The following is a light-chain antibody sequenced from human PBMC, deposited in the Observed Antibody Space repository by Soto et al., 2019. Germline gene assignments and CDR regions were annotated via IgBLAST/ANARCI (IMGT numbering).Light chain of an antibody. Sequence: IVMTPSPAPLSVSPGEGATVSCMASQSVGSHLAWYQHKPGQAPRLLFYDASTRATGIPARFSGSGSGTEFTLTISSLQSEDFAVYYCQHYHGWPITFGQGALLEIK. J-gene: IGKJ5*01. CDR2: DAS. CDR1: QSVGSH. CDR3: QHYHGWPIT. V-gene: IGKV3-15*01.